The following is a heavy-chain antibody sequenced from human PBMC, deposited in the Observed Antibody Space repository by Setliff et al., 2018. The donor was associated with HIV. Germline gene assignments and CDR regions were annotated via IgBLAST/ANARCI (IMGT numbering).Heavy chain of an antibody. CDR3: ATHASTVQDAMDV. V-gene: IGHV4-39*01. CDR1: GGSMGSHY. D-gene: IGHD4-4*01. Sequence: PSETLSLTCVISGGSMGSHYWVWIRQPPGRGLEWIGNIHSSGITYYKPSLKSRLTISLDTSKNQFSLKLSSVTAADTAVYYCATHASTVQDAMDVWGQGTTVTVSS. CDR2: IHSSGIT. J-gene: IGHJ6*02.